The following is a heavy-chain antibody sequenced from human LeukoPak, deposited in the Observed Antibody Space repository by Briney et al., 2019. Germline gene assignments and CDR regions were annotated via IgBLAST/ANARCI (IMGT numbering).Heavy chain of an antibody. CDR3: ARDDHRMGAALDY. CDR1: GFTFSSYE. D-gene: IGHD1-26*01. Sequence: PGGSLRLSCAASGFTFSSYEMNWVRQAPGKGLEWVSSISSSSSYIYYADSVKGRFTISRDNAKNSLYLQMNSLRAEDTAVYYCARDDHRMGAALDYWGQGTLVTVSS. CDR2: ISSSSSYI. J-gene: IGHJ4*02. V-gene: IGHV3-21*01.